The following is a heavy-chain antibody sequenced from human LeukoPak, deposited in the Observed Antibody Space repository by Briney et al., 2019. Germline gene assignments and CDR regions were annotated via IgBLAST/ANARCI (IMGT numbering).Heavy chain of an antibody. D-gene: IGHD3-10*01. V-gene: IGHV3-30*03. CDR3: ARAHMVRGACYFDY. CDR1: GFTFSSYG. CDR2: ISYDGSNK. Sequence: PGGSLRLSCAASGFTFSSYGMRWVRQAPGKGLEWVAVISYDGSNKFYADSVKGRFTISRDNSKNTLYLQMNSLRAEDTAVYYCARAHMVRGACYFDYWGQGTLVTVSS. J-gene: IGHJ4*02.